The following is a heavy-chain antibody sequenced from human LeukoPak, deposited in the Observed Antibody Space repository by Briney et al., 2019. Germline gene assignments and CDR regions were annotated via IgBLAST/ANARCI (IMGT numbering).Heavy chain of an antibody. CDR3: ARDQTFDI. CDR2: IYSGGST. Sequence: PGGSLRLSCAASGFTVSSNYMSWVRQAPRKGLEWVSVIYSGGSTYYADSVKGRFTISRDNSRNTLYLQMNSLRAEDTAVYYCARDQTFDIWGQGTMVTVSS. J-gene: IGHJ3*02. CDR1: GFTVSSNY. V-gene: IGHV3-53*01.